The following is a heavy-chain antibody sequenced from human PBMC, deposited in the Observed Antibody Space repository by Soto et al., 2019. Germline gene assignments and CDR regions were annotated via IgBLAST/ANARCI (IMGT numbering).Heavy chain of an antibody. J-gene: IGHJ4*02. CDR2: IRKDGEAA. V-gene: IGHV3-7*01. CDR1: GFTFNSFW. Sequence: PGGSLRLSCAASGFTFNSFWMSWLRQAPGKGLEWLANIRKDGEAAFYLDSVRGRFTISRDNAKNLVFLQMNSLRVEDTAVYFCARAVGTTIVYFDSWGQGTLVTVSS. CDR3: ARAVGTTIVYFDS. D-gene: IGHD4-4*01.